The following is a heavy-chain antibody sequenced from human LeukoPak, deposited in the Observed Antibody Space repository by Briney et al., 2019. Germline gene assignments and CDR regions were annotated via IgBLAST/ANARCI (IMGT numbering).Heavy chain of an antibody. CDR3: ARDRGYSYGYDAFDI. CDR2: IYYSGST. CDR1: GGSISSYY. Sequence: SETLSLTCTVSGGSISSYYWSWIRHPPGEGLGWMGYIYYSGSTNYNPSLKGRVTISVDTSKNQFSLKLSSVTAADTAVYYCARDRGYSYGYDAFDIWGQGTMVTVSS. D-gene: IGHD5-18*01. J-gene: IGHJ3*02. V-gene: IGHV4-59*01.